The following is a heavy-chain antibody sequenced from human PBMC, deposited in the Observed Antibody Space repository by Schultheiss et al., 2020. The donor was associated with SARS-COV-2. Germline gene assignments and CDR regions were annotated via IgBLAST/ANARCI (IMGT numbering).Heavy chain of an antibody. CDR3: AKGTFSYDFWSGYYDYYYYYMDV. D-gene: IGHD3-3*01. CDR1: GFTFSSYG. Sequence: GGSLRLSCAASGFTFSSYGMHWVRQAPGKGLEWVAVISYDGSNKYYADSVKGRFTISRDNSKNTLYLQMNSLRAEDTAVYYCAKGTFSYDFWSGYYDYYYYYMDVWGKGTTVTVSS. V-gene: IGHV3-30*12. CDR2: ISYDGSNK. J-gene: IGHJ6*03.